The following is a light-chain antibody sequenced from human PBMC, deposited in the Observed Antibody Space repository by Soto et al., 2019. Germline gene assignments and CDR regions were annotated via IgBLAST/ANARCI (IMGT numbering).Light chain of an antibody. V-gene: IGLV1-47*01. CDR1: SSNIGGNP. J-gene: IGLJ3*02. CDR2: RNN. Sequence: QSVLTQPPSASGTPGQRVTISCSGSSSNIGGNPVNWYQQLPGTAPKVLISRNNRRPSGVPDRFSAYKSGTSASLAISGLRSEDEAVYYCGAWDDSLSAWVFGGGTKVTVL. CDR3: GAWDDSLSAWV.